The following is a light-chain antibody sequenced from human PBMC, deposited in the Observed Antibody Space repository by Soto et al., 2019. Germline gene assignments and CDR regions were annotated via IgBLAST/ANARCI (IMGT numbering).Light chain of an antibody. CDR2: AAS. V-gene: IGKV1-9*01. Sequence: IQLTQSPSSLSASVGDRVTITCRASQGISSNLAWYQQKPGKVPKLLISAASTLQSGVPSRLSGSGSATDFTLTISSLQPEDFATYYCQQFKSYPLTFGGGTKVDIK. J-gene: IGKJ4*01. CDR3: QQFKSYPLT. CDR1: QGISSN.